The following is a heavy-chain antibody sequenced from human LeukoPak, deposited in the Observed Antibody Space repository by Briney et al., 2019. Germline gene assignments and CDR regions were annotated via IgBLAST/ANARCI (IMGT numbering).Heavy chain of an antibody. J-gene: IGHJ4*02. CDR1: SGSISSGSYY. D-gene: IGHD3-22*01. CDR2: IYTSGST. CDR3: ARDSRYYYDSSGYYTLDY. V-gene: IGHV4-61*02. Sequence: SETLSLTCTVSSGSISSGSYYWSWIRQPAGKGLEWIGRIYTSGSTNYNPSLKSRVTISVDTSKNQFSLKLSSVTAADTAVYYCARDSRYYYDSSGYYTLDYWGQGTLVTVSS.